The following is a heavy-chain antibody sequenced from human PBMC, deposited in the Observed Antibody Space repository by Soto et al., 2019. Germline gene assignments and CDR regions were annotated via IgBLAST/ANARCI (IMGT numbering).Heavy chain of an antibody. CDR2: ISGSGGST. CDR1: GFTFSSYA. CDR3: ARRGSESYYDY. J-gene: IGHJ4*02. V-gene: IGHV3-23*01. Sequence: EVQLLESGGGLVQPGGSLRLSCAASGFTFSSYARRWVRQAAVKGLEWVSAISGSGGSTYYADSVKGRFTISRDNSKNTLYLQMNSLRPEDTAVYYCARRGSESYYDYWGQGTLVTVSS. D-gene: IGHD6-19*01.